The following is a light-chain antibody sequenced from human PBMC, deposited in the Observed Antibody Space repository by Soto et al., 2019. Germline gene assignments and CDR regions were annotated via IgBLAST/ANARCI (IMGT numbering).Light chain of an antibody. V-gene: IGKV3-15*01. Sequence: EIVMTQSPATLPVSPGERVTLSCRASQSVRSNLAWYQQKPGQVPRVLIYGASTRAIGIPDRFSGSGSGTEFTLTISSPHSEDFAVYYCQHYNNLWGFGGGTKVEIK. CDR2: GAS. CDR1: QSVRSN. J-gene: IGKJ4*01. CDR3: QHYNNLWG.